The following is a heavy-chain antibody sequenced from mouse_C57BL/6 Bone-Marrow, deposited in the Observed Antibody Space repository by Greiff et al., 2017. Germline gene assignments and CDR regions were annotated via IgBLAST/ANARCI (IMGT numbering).Heavy chain of an antibody. Sequence: VQLQQSGAELVRPGASVKLSCTASGFNIKDDYMHWVKQRPEQGLEWIGWIDPENGDTEYASKFQGKATITADTSSNAAYLQLSSLTSEDTAVYYCTTGYFDVWGTGTTVTVSS. J-gene: IGHJ1*03. CDR2: IDPENGDT. CDR1: GFNIKDDY. CDR3: TTGYFDV. V-gene: IGHV14-4*01.